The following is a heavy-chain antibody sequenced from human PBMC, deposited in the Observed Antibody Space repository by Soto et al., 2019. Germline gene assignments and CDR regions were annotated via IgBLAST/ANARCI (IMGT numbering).Heavy chain of an antibody. CDR3: VKDRTSTWSLDF. CDR1: GFTFSSSA. V-gene: IGHV3-30*18. D-gene: IGHD6-13*01. J-gene: IGHJ4*02. CDR2: ILPDGSDK. Sequence: QVQVVESGGGVVQPGRSLRLSCAASGFTFSSSAMHWVRRAPGKGLEWVTIILPDGSDKHYADSVNGRFTVSRDNSKNTLYLEMNNLRPEDTAVYYCVKDRTSTWSLDFWGQGTLVFVSS.